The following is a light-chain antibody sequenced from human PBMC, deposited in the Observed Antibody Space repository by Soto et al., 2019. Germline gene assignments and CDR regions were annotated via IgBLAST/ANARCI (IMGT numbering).Light chain of an antibody. V-gene: IGLV2-14*01. Sequence: QSALTQPASVSGSPGQSITISCTGTSSDVGGYKYVSWYQQHPDKAPKLIIYAVTNRPSGISNRFSGSKSGNTASLTITGLQPEDEADYHCSSYTSTDSYVVLGGGTKLTVL. J-gene: IGLJ2*01. CDR2: AVT. CDR1: SSDVGGYKY. CDR3: SSYTSTDSYVV.